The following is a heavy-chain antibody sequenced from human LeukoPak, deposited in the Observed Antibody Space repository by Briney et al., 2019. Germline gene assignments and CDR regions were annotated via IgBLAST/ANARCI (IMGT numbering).Heavy chain of an antibody. CDR3: ARVGFVVPHDY. V-gene: IGHV3-7*01. Sequence: GGSLRLSCAASGFTISSYWMSWVRQAPGKGLEWVANIKQDGSEKYYVDSMKGRFTISRDNAKNSLYLQMNSLRAEDTAVYYCARVGFVVPHDYWGQGTLVTVSS. J-gene: IGHJ4*02. D-gene: IGHD3-10*01. CDR2: IKQDGSEK. CDR1: GFTISSYW.